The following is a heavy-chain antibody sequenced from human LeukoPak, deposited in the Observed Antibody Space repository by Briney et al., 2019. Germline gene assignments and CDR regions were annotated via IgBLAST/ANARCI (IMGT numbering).Heavy chain of an antibody. CDR1: GGTFSSYA. Sequence: SVKVSCKASGGTFSSYAISWVRQAPGQGLEWMGRIIPILGIANYAQKFQGRVTITADKSTSAAYMELSSLRSEDTAVYYCAKGPRPDISVAHTLERWGQGTLVTVSS. CDR2: IIPILGIA. CDR3: AKGPRPDISVAHTLER. J-gene: IGHJ4*02. D-gene: IGHD6-19*01. V-gene: IGHV1-69*04.